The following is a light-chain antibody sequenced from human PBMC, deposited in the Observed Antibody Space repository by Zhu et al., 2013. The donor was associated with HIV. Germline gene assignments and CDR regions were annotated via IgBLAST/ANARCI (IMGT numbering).Light chain of an antibody. CDR3: QQYNNWPRT. J-gene: IGKJ1*01. V-gene: IGKV3-11*01. CDR2: EAS. CDR1: QSVRSH. Sequence: EIVLTQSPATLSLSPGERATLSCRASQSVRSHLAWYQQKPGQAPRLLIYEASKRATGTPGRFSGSGSGTDFTLTISSLQSEDFAVYYCQQYNNWPRTFGQGTKVEIK.